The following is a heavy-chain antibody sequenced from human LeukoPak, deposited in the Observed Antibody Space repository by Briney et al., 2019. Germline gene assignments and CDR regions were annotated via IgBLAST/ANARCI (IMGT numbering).Heavy chain of an antibody. CDR2: INHSGST. D-gene: IGHD3-16*01. CDR1: GGSISSYY. CDR3: ARGWGHY. Sequence: PSETLSLTCTVSGGSISSYYWSWIRQPPGKGLEWIGEINHSGSTNYNPSLKSRVTISVDTSKNQFSLKLSSMTAADTAVYYCARGWGHYWGQGTLVTVSS. V-gene: IGHV4-34*01. J-gene: IGHJ4*02.